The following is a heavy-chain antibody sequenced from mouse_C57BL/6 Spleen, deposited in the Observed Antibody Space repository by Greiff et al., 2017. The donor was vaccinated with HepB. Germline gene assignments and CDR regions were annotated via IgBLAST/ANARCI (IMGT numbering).Heavy chain of an antibody. J-gene: IGHJ4*01. Sequence: QVQLQQSGAELVRPGTSVKLSCKASGYTFTSYWMHWVKQRPGQGLEWIGVIDPSDSYTNYNQKFKGKATLTVDTSSSTAYMQRSSLTSEDSAVYYCARMITTYYYAMDYWGQGTSVTVSS. CDR1: GYTFTSYW. CDR3: ARMITTYYYAMDY. D-gene: IGHD2-4*01. V-gene: IGHV1-59*01. CDR2: IDPSDSYT.